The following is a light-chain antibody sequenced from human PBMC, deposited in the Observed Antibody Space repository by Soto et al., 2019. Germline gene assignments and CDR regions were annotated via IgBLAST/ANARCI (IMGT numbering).Light chain of an antibody. V-gene: IGKV3-11*01. CDR1: QSVSSN. CDR2: GAS. Sequence: EIVLTQSPGTLSVSPGERATLSCRASQSVSSNLAWYQQKPGQAPRLLIYGASNRATGIPARFSGSGSGTDFTLTISSLEPEDFAVYYGQQRSKGFHPPITFGQGTRLEIK. J-gene: IGKJ5*01. CDR3: QQRSKGFHPPIT.